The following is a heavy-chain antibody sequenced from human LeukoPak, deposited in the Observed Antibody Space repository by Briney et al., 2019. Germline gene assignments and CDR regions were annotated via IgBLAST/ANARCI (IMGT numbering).Heavy chain of an antibody. CDR3: ARARNCGADCSLDY. D-gene: IGHD2-21*02. Sequence: PSETLSLTCTVSGGSISSYYWSWIRQPPGKGLEWIGYIYNSGSTNYNPSLKSRVTISVDTSKNHFSLKLTSVTAADTAVYYCARARNCGADCSLDYWGQGTLVTVSS. J-gene: IGHJ4*02. V-gene: IGHV4-59*01. CDR1: GGSISSYY. CDR2: IYNSGST.